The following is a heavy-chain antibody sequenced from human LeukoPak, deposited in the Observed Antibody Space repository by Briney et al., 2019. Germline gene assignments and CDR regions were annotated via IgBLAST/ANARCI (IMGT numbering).Heavy chain of an antibody. D-gene: IGHD3-16*01. Sequence: GGSLRLSCAPSGFTLRSSAMSWVRQAPGKGREWVSAISGSGVSTYYADSVKGRFTISRDNSKNTLCLQMNSLRAEDTAVYYCARAHRGGYYFDYWGQGTLVTVSS. CDR1: GFTLRSSA. V-gene: IGHV3-23*01. CDR2: ISGSGVST. CDR3: ARAHRGGYYFDY. J-gene: IGHJ4*02.